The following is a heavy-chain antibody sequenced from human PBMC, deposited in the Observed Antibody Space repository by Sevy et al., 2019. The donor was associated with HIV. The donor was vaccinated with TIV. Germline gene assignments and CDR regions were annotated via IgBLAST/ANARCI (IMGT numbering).Heavy chain of an antibody. CDR3: AREGYSGSYYPFFDY. D-gene: IGHD1-26*01. CDR1: GFTFSSYE. CDR2: ISSSGSTI. V-gene: IGHV3-48*03. Sequence: GGSLRLSCAASGFTFSSYEMNWVRQAPGKGLEWVSYISSSGSTIYYADSVKGRFTISRDNAKNSLYLQMNSLRAEDTAVYYCAREGYSGSYYPFFDYWGQGTLVTVSS. J-gene: IGHJ4*02.